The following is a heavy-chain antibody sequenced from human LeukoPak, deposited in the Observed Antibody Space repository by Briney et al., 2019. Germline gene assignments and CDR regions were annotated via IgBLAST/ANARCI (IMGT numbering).Heavy chain of an antibody. V-gene: IGHV3-21*01. CDR3: ARTYYYDSSGYREDWFDP. Sequence: PGGSLRLSCAASGFTFSSYSMNWVRQAPGKGLEWVSSISSSSSYIYYADSVKGRFTISRGNAKKSLYLQMNSLRAEDTAVYYCARTYYYDSSGYREDWFDPWGQGTLVTVSS. J-gene: IGHJ5*02. CDR2: ISSSSSYI. CDR1: GFTFSSYS. D-gene: IGHD3-22*01.